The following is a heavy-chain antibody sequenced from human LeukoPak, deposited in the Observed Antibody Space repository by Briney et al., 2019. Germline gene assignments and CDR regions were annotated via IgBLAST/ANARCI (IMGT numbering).Heavy chain of an antibody. CDR3: ARYYYGSGGWTFDY. J-gene: IGHJ4*02. CDR1: GGSISSNY. CDR2: IYYSGST. Sequence: SETLSLTCTVSGGSISSNYWSWIRQPPGKGLEWIGHIYYSGSTNYNPSLKSRVTISVDTSKNQFSLKLSSVSAADTAVYYCARYYYGSGGWTFDYWGQGTLVTVSA. D-gene: IGHD3-10*01. V-gene: IGHV4-59*01.